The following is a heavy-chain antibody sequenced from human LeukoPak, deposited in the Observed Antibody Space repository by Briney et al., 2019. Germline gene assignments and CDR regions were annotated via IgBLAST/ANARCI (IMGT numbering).Heavy chain of an antibody. D-gene: IGHD6-25*01. Sequence: SETLSLTCTVSGGSVSSGSYYWSWIRQPPGKGLEWIGYIYYSGSTNYNPSLKSRVTISVDTSKNQFSLKLSSVTAADTAVYYCARVDSSASVDYWGQGTLVTVSS. CDR1: GGSVSSGSYY. J-gene: IGHJ4*02. CDR2: IYYSGST. CDR3: ARVDSSASVDY. V-gene: IGHV4-61*01.